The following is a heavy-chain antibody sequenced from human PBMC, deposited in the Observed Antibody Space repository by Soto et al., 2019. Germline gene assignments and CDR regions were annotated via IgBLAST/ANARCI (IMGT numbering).Heavy chain of an antibody. Sequence: QVQLVQSGAEVKKPGASVKVSCKASGYTFTSYGISWVRQAPGQGLEWMGWISAYNGNTNYAQKLQGRVTMTTDTSTSTAYMELMSLRSDDTAVYYCARDLQLVGATTRFDYWGQGTLVTVSS. D-gene: IGHD1-26*01. CDR3: ARDLQLVGATTRFDY. J-gene: IGHJ4*02. V-gene: IGHV1-18*01. CDR1: GYTFTSYG. CDR2: ISAYNGNT.